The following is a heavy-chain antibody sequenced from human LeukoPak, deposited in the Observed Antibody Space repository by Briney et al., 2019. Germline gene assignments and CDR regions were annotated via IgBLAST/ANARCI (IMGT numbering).Heavy chain of an antibody. CDR3: ARPSGYDSSGYYYGGPDAFDI. CDR2: ISSSSSYI. J-gene: IGHJ3*02. Sequence: PGGSLRLSCAASGFTFSSYSMNWVRQAPGKGLEWVSSISSSSSYIYYADSVKGRFTISRDNAKNSLSLQMNSLRAEDTAVYYCARPSGYDSSGYYYGGPDAFDIWGQGTMVTVSS. V-gene: IGHV3-21*01. D-gene: IGHD3-22*01. CDR1: GFTFSSYS.